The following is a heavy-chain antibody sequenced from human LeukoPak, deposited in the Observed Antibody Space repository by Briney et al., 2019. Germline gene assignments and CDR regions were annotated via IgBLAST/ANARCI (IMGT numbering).Heavy chain of an antibody. CDR3: AKDLGYSSGWRAFDI. J-gene: IGHJ3*02. CDR1: GFTFDDYG. CDR2: ISWNSGVI. V-gene: IGHV3-9*03. D-gene: IGHD6-19*01. Sequence: PGGSLRLSCAASGFTFDDYGMSWVRQAPGKGLEWVSGISWNSGVIGYADSVKGRFTISRDNAKNSLYLQMNSLRAEDMALYYCAKDLGYSSGWRAFDIWGQGTMVTVSS.